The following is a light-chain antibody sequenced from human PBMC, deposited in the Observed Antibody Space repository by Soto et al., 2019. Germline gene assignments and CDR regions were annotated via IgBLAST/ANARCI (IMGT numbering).Light chain of an antibody. CDR1: QSISSW. CDR2: DAS. Sequence: DIQMTQSPSTLSAFVGDRVTITCRASQSISSWLAWYQQKGGKAPKLLIYDASSLESGVPSRFSGSGSGTEFTLTISSLQPDDFATYYCQQYNSYSTFGQGTKVDIK. J-gene: IGKJ1*01. CDR3: QQYNSYST. V-gene: IGKV1-5*01.